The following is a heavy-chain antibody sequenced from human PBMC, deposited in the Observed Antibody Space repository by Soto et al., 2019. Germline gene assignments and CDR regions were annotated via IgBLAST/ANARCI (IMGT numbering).Heavy chain of an antibody. CDR2: IYYSGST. V-gene: IGHV4-61*01. J-gene: IGHJ4*01. CDR1: GGSVSSGSYY. D-gene: IGHD3-22*01. Sequence: SETLSLTCTVSGGSVSSGSYYWSWIRQPPGKGLEWIGYIYYSGSTNYNPSLKSRVTISVDTSKNQFSLKLSSVTAADTAVYYCARVRYYYDSSGYWPAYYFHYWGFRTLVTVS. CDR3: ARVRYYYDSSGYWPAYYFHY.